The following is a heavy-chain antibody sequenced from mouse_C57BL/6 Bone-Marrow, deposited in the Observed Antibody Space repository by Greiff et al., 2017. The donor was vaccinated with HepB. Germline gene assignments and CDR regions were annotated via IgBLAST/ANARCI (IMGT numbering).Heavy chain of an antibody. CDR1: GFTFSNYW. CDR2: IRLKSDNYAT. V-gene: IGHV6-3*01. J-gene: IGHJ3*01. CDR3: TGGGYYVGFAY. Sequence: EVMLVESGGGLVQPGGSMKLSCVASGFTFSNYWMNWVRQSPEKGLEWVAQIRLKSDNYATHYAESVKGRFTISRDDSKSSVYLQMNNLRAEDTGIYYCTGGGYYVGFAYWGQGTLVTVSA. D-gene: IGHD2-3*01.